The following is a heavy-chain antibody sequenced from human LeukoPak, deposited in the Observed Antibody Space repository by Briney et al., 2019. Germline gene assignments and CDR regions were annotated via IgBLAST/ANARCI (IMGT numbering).Heavy chain of an antibody. CDR1: GFTFSSYS. Sequence: SGGSLRLSCAASGFTFSSYSMTWVRQAPGKGLEWVSSISSSSSYIYYADSVKGRFTISRDNAKNSLYLQMDNLRAEDTAVYYCATGGDLYCTTANCLPFDYWGQGTLVTVSS. V-gene: IGHV3-21*01. CDR3: ATGGDLYCTTANCLPFDY. CDR2: ISSSSSYI. D-gene: IGHD2-8*01. J-gene: IGHJ4*02.